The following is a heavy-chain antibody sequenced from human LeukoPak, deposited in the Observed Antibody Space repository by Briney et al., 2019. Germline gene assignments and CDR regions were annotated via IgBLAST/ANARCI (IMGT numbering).Heavy chain of an antibody. CDR3: ARVPASGDYGDEYYFDN. CDR1: RASMKNSY. CDR2: IYESGSA. V-gene: IGHV4-59*01. J-gene: IGHJ4*02. Sequence: SETLSLTCTVSRASMKNSYWSWVRQPPGKGLEWVGHIYESGSATYNPSLKSRVTLSVDTSKNLFSLDLTSVTAADTAVYYCARVPASGDYGDEYYFDNWGQGTLVTVSS. D-gene: IGHD4-17*01.